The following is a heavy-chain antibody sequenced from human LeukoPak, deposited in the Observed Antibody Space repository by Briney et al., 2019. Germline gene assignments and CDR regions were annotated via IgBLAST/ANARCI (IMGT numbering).Heavy chain of an antibody. Sequence: GASVKVSCKASGYTFTGYYMHWVRQAPGQGLEWMGWINPNSGGTNYAQKFQGRVTMTRDTSISAAYMELSRLRSDDTAVYYCARVNGKGGVADYWGQGTLVTVSS. CDR3: ARVNGKGGVADY. V-gene: IGHV1-2*02. J-gene: IGHJ4*02. CDR1: GYTFTGYY. CDR2: INPNSGGT. D-gene: IGHD3-16*01.